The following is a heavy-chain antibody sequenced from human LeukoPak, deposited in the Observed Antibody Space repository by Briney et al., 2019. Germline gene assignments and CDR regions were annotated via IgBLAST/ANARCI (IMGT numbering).Heavy chain of an antibody. D-gene: IGHD3-3*01. CDR1: GFTFSSYS. CDR2: ISSNSSYI. J-gene: IGHJ4*02. CDR3: AVSGVSTIAFDY. Sequence: GGSLRLSCAASGFTFSSYSMNWVRQAPGKGLEWVSSISSNSSYIYYADSVKGRFTISRDNAKNSLYLQMNSLRAEDTAVYYCAVSGVSTIAFDYWGQGTLVTVSS. V-gene: IGHV3-21*01.